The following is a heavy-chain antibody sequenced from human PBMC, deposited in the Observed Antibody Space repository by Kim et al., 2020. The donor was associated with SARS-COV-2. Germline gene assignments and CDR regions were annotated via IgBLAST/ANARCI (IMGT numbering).Heavy chain of an antibody. Sequence: ASVKVSCKASGYTFTNYYINWVRQAPGQGLKWMGGMNPNTGNTGYAQQFQGRVTMTRDTSTSTAYMELSSLRSEDTAVYYCARDSKTSIGVIARQTWF. CDR1: GYTFTNYY. CDR3: ARDSKTSIGVIARQTWF. J-gene: IGHJ5*01. V-gene: IGHV1-8*01. D-gene: IGHD2-21*01. CDR2: MNPNTGNT.